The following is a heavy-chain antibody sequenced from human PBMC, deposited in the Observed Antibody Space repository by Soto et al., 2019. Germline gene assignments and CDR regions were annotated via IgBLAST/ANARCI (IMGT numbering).Heavy chain of an antibody. CDR2: IYYSGST. D-gene: IGHD3-3*01. Sequence: QVQLQESGPGLVKPSQTLSLTCTVSGGSISSGGYYWSWIRQHPGKGLEWIGYIYYSGSTYYNPSHKSRVTISVDTSKNQCSLKLSSVTAADKAVYYCARAGFSGVAPYYYDMDVWGQVTTVTVYS. V-gene: IGHV4-31*03. CDR3: ARAGFSGVAPYYYDMDV. J-gene: IGHJ6*02. CDR1: GGSISSGGYY.